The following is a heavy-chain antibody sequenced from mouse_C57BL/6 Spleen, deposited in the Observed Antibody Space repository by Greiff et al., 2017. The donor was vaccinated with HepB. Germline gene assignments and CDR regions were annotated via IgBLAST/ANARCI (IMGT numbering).Heavy chain of an antibody. CDR3: ARSGPDY. Sequence: VQRVESGAELAKPGASVKLSCKASGYTFTSYWMHWVKQRPGQGLEWIGYINPSSGYTKYNQKFKDKATSTADKSSSTAYMQLSSLTYEDSAVYYCARSGPDYWGQGTTLTVSS. CDR1: GYTFTSYW. J-gene: IGHJ2*01. D-gene: IGHD3-1*01. V-gene: IGHV1-7*01. CDR2: INPSSGYT.